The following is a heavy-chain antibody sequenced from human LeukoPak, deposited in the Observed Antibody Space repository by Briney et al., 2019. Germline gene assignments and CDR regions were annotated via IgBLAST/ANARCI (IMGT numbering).Heavy chain of an antibody. CDR1: GFTFSSYW. D-gene: IGHD3-10*01. CDR3: AKDRYYGSGSYGFDY. J-gene: IGHJ4*02. V-gene: IGHV3-7*03. CDR2: IKQDGSEK. Sequence: GGSLRLSCAASGFTFSSYWMSWVRQAPGKGLEWVANIKQDGSEKYYADSVKGRFTISRDNAKNSLYLQMNSLRAEDTALYYCAKDRYYGSGSYGFDYWGQGTLVTVSS.